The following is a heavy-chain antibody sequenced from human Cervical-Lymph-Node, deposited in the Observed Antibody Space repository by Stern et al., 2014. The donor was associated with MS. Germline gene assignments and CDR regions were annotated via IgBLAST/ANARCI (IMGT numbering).Heavy chain of an antibody. CDR2: ITNSGASM. CDR3: ASTLHGGLYNWFDP. J-gene: IGHJ5*02. Sequence: QLVQSGGGLVTPGGSLRLSCAASGFTFSDYSMNWVRQAPGKGLEWDSSITNSGASMYYGDSVKGRFTISRDNAKNTLYLQMDSLSAEDTATYFCASTLHGGLYNWFDPWGQGTLVTVSS. CDR1: GFTFSDYS. D-gene: IGHD2-2*01. V-gene: IGHV3-21*01.